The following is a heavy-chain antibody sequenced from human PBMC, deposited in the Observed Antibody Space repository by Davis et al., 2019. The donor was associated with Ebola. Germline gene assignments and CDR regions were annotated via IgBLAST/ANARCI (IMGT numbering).Heavy chain of an antibody. CDR1: GDSVSNKSTG. Sequence: HSQTLSLTCAISGDSVSNKSTGWNWIRQSPSRGLEWLGRTYYTSKWNDDYAPSVVGRISINADTSKNHFSLQLNSVTPEDTALYYCARGWLRGGMDVWGEGTTVTVSS. J-gene: IGHJ6*04. V-gene: IGHV6-1*01. CDR3: ARGWLRGGMDV. CDR2: TYYTSKWND. D-gene: IGHD5-18*01.